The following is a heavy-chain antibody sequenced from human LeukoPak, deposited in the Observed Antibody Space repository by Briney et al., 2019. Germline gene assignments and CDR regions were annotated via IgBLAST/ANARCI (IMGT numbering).Heavy chain of an antibody. CDR2: IIPIFGTA. D-gene: IGHD2-2*01. V-gene: IGHV1-69*05. CDR1: GGTFSSYA. CDR3: ALGYCSSTSCPDAFDI. J-gene: IGHJ3*02. Sequence: SVKVSCKASGGTFSSYAISWVRQAPGQGLEWMGGIIPIFGTANYAQKFQGRVTITTDESTSTAYMELSSLRSEDTAVYYCALGYCSSTSCPDAFDIWGQGTMVTVSS.